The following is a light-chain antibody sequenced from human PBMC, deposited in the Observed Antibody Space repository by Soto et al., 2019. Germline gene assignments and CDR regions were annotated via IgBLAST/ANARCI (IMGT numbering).Light chain of an antibody. V-gene: IGKV1-5*01. CDR1: LRNSKW. CDR2: HAS. CDR3: QQYNSYPIT. Sequence: IQMTQYPSTVPASXGDRVTIACRACLRNSKWLAWYQQKPGTAPKVXXYHASTLETGGPSSFSGSGSATEFTRTISSRQPDDFATYYCQQYNSYPITFGQGTRLEIK. J-gene: IGKJ5*01.